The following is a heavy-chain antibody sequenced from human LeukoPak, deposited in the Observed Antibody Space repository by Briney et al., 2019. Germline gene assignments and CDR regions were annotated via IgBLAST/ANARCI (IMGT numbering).Heavy chain of an antibody. V-gene: IGHV1-69*04. CDR1: GGTFSSYA. D-gene: IGHD3-22*01. CDR2: IIPILGIA. J-gene: IGHJ6*02. CDR3: ARDDSSGYYAEVDYYYGMDV. Sequence: ASVKVSCKASGGTFSSYAISWVRQAPGQGLEWMGRIIPILGIANYAQKFQGRVTITADKSTSTAYMELSSLRSEDTAVYCCARDDSSGYYAEVDYYYGMDVWGQGTTVTVSS.